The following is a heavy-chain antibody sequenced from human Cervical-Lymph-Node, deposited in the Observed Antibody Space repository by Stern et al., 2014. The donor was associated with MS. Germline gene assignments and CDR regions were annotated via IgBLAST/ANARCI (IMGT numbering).Heavy chain of an antibody. Sequence: HLVESGGAVVQPGRSLRLSCAASGFIFSSYGMHWVRQAPGKGLEWVTVISYDGNHKYYAASVKGRFTISRDNSKNTLHLQMNSVTPDDMAIYYCARDYEDTSMLFDHWGQGTLVTVSS. J-gene: IGHJ4*02. CDR1: GFIFSSYG. V-gene: IGHV3-30*03. CDR2: ISYDGNHK. CDR3: ARDYEDTSMLFDH. D-gene: IGHD2-8*01.